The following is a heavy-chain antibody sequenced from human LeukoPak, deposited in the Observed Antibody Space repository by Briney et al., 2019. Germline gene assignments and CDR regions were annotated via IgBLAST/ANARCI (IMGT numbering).Heavy chain of an antibody. CDR1: GFTFSSYT. J-gene: IGHJ4*02. D-gene: IGHD6-19*01. CDR3: AREYFNGWADY. V-gene: IGHV3-30*01. Sequence: GGSLRLSCAASGFTFSSYTMHWVRQAPGKGLEWVAVLSYDETNEYYADSVKGRLTVSRDNPKNTLYLQMNSLRAEDTAVYYCAREYFNGWADYWGQGTLVTVSS. CDR2: LSYDETNE.